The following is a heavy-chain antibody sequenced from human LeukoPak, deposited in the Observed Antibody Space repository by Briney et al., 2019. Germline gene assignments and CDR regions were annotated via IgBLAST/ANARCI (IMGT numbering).Heavy chain of an antibody. J-gene: IGHJ4*02. V-gene: IGHV3-33*01. D-gene: IGHD6-13*01. CDR1: GFTFSSCG. CDR2: IWYDGGNK. CDR3: ARGPSIAAAEDHFDY. Sequence: QAGGSLRLSCAASGFTFSSCGMHWVRQAPGRGLEWVAVIWYDGGNKYYADSVKGRFTISRDNSKNTLYLQMNSLRAEDTAVYYCARGPSIAAAEDHFDYWGQGTLVTVSS.